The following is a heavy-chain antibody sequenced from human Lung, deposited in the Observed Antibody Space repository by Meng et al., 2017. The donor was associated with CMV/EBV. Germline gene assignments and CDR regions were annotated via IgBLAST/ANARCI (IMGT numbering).Heavy chain of an antibody. J-gene: IGHJ3*02. D-gene: IGHD6-13*01. Sequence: GESLKISCKGSGYRFSSYWVDWVRQMPGKGLEWMGSFYPGDSNTRYSPSFQGQVTISADKSITTAYMQWSSLKASDTAIYYCAITGSAATPLSMWGQGTMVTVSS. CDR3: AITGSAATPLSM. CDR1: GYRFSSYW. CDR2: FYPGDSNT. V-gene: IGHV5-51*01.